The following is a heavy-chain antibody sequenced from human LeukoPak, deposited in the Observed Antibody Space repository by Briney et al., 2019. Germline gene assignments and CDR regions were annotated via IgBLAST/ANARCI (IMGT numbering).Heavy chain of an antibody. J-gene: IGHJ4*02. Sequence: GSLRLSCAASGLTVSKNYMSWVRQAPGKGLESVSVIYGGGSTYYADSVRGRFTISRDNSKNTLYLQMNSLRVEDTAVYYCARVGGHWGQGTLVTVSS. CDR2: IYGGGST. V-gene: IGHV3-53*01. D-gene: IGHD3-10*01. CDR3: ARVGGH. CDR1: GLTVSKNY.